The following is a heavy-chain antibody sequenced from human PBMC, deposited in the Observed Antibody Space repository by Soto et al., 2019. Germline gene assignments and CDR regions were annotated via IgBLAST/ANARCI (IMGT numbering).Heavy chain of an antibody. D-gene: IGHD2-21*02. Sequence: TSETLSLTCTVSGGSINSGGYSWTWIRQPPGKGLEWIGYIYNTASTVYNPSFKSRVTISVDTSKNQFSLKLNSVTAADTAVYYCARDLWGYCGTDCYPLDVWGQGTTVTVS. J-gene: IGHJ6*02. CDR3: ARDLWGYCGTDCYPLDV. CDR2: IYNTAST. V-gene: IGHV4-61*08. CDR1: GGSINSGGYS.